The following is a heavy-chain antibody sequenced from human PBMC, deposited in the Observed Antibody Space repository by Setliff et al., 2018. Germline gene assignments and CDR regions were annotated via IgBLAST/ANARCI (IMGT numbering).Heavy chain of an antibody. J-gene: IGHJ4*02. CDR2: ISWDGTRT. CDR3: VKDTGNGGNTGLDY. D-gene: IGHD2-15*01. Sequence: GGSLRLSCSTSGFTFDDYAMHWVRQAPGKGLEWVSLISWDGTRTNYVNSLKGRVTISRDNSKNSLFLQMNSLRVEDTALYYCVKDTGNGGNTGLDYWGQGTLVTVSS. CDR1: GFTFDDYA. V-gene: IGHV3-43D*04.